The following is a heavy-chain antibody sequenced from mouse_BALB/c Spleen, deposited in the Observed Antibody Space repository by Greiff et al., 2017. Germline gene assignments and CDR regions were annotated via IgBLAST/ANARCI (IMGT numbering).Heavy chain of an antibody. CDR3: ARNYYGNAMDY. Sequence: EVKVVESGGGLVKLGGSLKLSCAASGFTFSSYYMSWVRQTPEKRLELVAAINSNGGSTYYPDTVKGRFTISRDNAKNTLYLQMSSLKSEDTALYYCARNYYGNAMDYWGQGTSVTVSS. D-gene: IGHD1-1*01. J-gene: IGHJ4*01. V-gene: IGHV5-6-2*01. CDR2: INSNGGST. CDR1: GFTFSSYY.